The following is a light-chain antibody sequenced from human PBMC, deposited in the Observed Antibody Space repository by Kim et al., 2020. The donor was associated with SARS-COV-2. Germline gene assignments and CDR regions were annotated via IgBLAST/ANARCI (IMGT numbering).Light chain of an antibody. Sequence: GQRGTISCSGSSSNIGSNYVYWYQQLPGTAPKRRIYRNNQRPSGVPDRFSGSKSGTSASLAISGLRSEDEADYYCAAWDDSLSGWVFGGGTQLTVL. CDR3: AAWDDSLSGWV. CDR2: RNN. J-gene: IGLJ3*02. V-gene: IGLV1-47*01. CDR1: SSNIGSNY.